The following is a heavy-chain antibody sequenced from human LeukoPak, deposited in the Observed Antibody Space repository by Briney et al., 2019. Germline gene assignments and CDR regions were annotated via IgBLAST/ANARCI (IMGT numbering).Heavy chain of an antibody. V-gene: IGHV1-2*02. J-gene: IGHJ6*02. CDR1: GYTFTGYY. CDR3: ARADEIVVVPAAMGYGMDV. D-gene: IGHD2-2*01. CDR2: INPNSGGT. Sequence: ASVTVSCTASGYTFTGYYMHWVRQAPGQGLEWMGWINPNSGGTNYAQKFQGRVTMTRDTSISTAYMELSRLRSDDTAVYYCARADEIVVVPAAMGYGMDVWGQGTTVTVSS.